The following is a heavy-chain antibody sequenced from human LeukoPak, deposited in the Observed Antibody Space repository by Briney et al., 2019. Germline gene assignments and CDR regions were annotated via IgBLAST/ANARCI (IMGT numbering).Heavy chain of an antibody. CDR2: IKHDGGEK. Sequence: GGSLRLSCAASGFTFTDYWMSWVRQAPGKGLEWVANIKHDGGEKYYVDSVKGRFTISRDNAENSLCLQMNSLRAEDTAVYYCAGGVGASHFDYWGQGTLVTVSS. CDR1: GFTFTDYW. J-gene: IGHJ4*02. D-gene: IGHD1-26*01. V-gene: IGHV3-7*04. CDR3: AGGVGASHFDY.